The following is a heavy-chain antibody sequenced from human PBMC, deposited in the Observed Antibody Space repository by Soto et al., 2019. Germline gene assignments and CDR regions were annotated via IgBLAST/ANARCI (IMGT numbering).Heavy chain of an antibody. D-gene: IGHD3-10*01. CDR1: GGTFSSYT. J-gene: IGHJ6*03. CDR3: ARGEGSGSYFYYYYYMDV. CDR2: IIPILGIA. Sequence: GASVKLSCKASGGTFSSYTISWVRQAPGQGLEWMGGIIPILGIANYAQKFQGRVTITADKSTSTAYMELSSLRSEDTAVYYCARGEGSGSYFYYYYYMDVWGKGTTVTVSS. V-gene: IGHV1-69*10.